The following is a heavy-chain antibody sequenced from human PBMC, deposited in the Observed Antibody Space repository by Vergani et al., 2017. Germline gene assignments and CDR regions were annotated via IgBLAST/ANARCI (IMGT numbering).Heavy chain of an antibody. CDR3: ARMKGPSNWFDP. Sequence: QVQLVQSGAEVKKPGASVKVSCKASGYTFTSYAMHWVRQAPGQRLEWMGWINAGNGNTKYSQKFQGRVTITRDTSASTAYMELSSLRSEDTAVYYCARMKGPSNWFDPWGQGTLVTVSS. CDR2: INAGNGNT. J-gene: IGHJ5*02. V-gene: IGHV1-3*01. CDR1: GYTFTSYA.